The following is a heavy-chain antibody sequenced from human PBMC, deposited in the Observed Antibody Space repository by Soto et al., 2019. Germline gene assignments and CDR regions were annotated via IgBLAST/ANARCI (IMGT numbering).Heavy chain of an antibody. CDR3: ARESTDDYYYYGMDV. CDR1: GFTFSSYE. CDR2: ISSSGSTI. J-gene: IGHJ6*02. Sequence: EVQLVESGGGLVQPGGSLRLSCAASGFTFSSYEMNWVRQAPGKGLEWVSYISSSGSTIYYADSVKGRFPISRDNAKNSLYLQMNSLRAEDTAVYYCARESTDDYYYYGMDVWGQGTTVTVSS. V-gene: IGHV3-48*03.